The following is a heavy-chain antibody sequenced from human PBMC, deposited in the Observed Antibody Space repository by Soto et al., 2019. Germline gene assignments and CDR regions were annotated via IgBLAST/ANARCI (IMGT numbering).Heavy chain of an antibody. D-gene: IGHD3-3*01. CDR3: ARDNYDFWSGYSDHFDY. CDR2: IWYDGSNK. J-gene: IGHJ4*02. Sequence: GGSLRLSCAASGFTFSSYGMHWVRQAPGKGLEWVAVIWYDGSNKYYADSVKGRFTISRDNSKNTLYLQMNSLRAEDTAVYYCARDNYDFWSGYSDHFDYWGQGTLVTVSS. CDR1: GFTFSSYG. V-gene: IGHV3-33*01.